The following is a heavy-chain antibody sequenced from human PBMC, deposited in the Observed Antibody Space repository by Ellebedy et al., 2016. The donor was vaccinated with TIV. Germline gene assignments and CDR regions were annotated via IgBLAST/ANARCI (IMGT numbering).Heavy chain of an antibody. Sequence: ASVQVSCKASGYTFTSYDINWVRQATGQGVEGMGWMNPNSGNTGYAQKFQGRVTMTRNTSISTAYMELSSLSSEDTAVYYCARGGDYYDSSGYLNMAFDIWGQGTMVTVSS. D-gene: IGHD3-22*01. J-gene: IGHJ3*02. CDR3: ARGGDYYDSSGYLNMAFDI. V-gene: IGHV1-8*01. CDR2: MNPNSGNT. CDR1: GYTFTSYD.